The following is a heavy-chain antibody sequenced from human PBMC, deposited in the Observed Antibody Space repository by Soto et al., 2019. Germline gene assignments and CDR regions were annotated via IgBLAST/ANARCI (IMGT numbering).Heavy chain of an antibody. V-gene: IGHV1-18*04. D-gene: IGHD1-1*01. CDR3: ATDERDECSSINCHYFDH. Sequence: QVHLVQSGAEVKKPGASVKVSCKAVGISYGISWVRQAPGQGLEWMGWISLHNGDTNNAPNLQGRITMTTDTSTSTTYMELRSLRSDDTAVYYCATDERDECSSINCHYFDHWGQGTLVTVSS. CDR2: ISLHNGDT. CDR1: GISYG. J-gene: IGHJ4*02.